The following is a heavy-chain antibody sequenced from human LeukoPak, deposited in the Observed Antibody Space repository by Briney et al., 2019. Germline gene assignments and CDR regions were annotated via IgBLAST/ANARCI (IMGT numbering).Heavy chain of an antibody. CDR3: ARLHAYYYDSSGSQPSGYAFDI. D-gene: IGHD3-22*01. CDR1: GYSFTSYW. CDR2: IYPGDSDT. V-gene: IGHV5-51*01. Sequence: GESLKISCKGSGYSFTSYWIGWVRQMPGKGLEWMGIIYPGDSDTRYSPSFQGQVTISADKSISTAYLQWSSLKASDTAMYYRARLHAYYYDSSGSQPSGYAFDIWGQGTMVTVSS. J-gene: IGHJ3*02.